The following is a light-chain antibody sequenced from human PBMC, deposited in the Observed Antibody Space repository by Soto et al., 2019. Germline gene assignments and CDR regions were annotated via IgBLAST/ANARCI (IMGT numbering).Light chain of an antibody. V-gene: IGLV1-40*01. CDR1: SSNLGAGYD. CDR3: QSYDSSLSGSV. CDR2: GNK. J-gene: IGLJ3*02. Sequence: QSVLTQPPSVSGAPGQRVTISCTGSSSNLGAGYDVHWYQYLPGTAPKLLIYGNKNRPSGVPDRFSGSKSGTSASLAITGFQAEDEADYYGQSYDSSLSGSVFVGGTQLTVL.